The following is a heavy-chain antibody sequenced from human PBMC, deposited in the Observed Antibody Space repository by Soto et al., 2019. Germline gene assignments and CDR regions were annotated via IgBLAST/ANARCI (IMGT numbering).Heavy chain of an antibody. CDR1: GGSISSGGYY. J-gene: IGHJ4*02. D-gene: IGHD2-21*02. V-gene: IGHV4-31*03. CDR2: ISYSGST. CDR3: ARDRTVNYFDY. Sequence: SETLSLTCIVSGGSISSGGYYWSWIRQHPGKGLEWIGHISYSGSTYYNPSLKSRVTMSVDTSKNQFSLKLSSVTAADTAVYYCARDRTVNYFDYWGQGTLVTVSS.